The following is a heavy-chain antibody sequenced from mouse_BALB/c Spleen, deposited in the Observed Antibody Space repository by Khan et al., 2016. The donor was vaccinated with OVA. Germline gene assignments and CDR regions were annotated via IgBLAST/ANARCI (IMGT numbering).Heavy chain of an antibody. CDR2: ISTYYGDA. D-gene: IGHD1-3*01. Sequence: QVQLQQSGAELVRPGVSVKISCKGSGYTFTDFAMHWVKQSHAKSLEWIGVISTYYGDADYNQKFKGKATMTVDKSSSTAYMELARLTSEDSAICYCAKGSGNAQFADWGQGTRVTVSA. CDR3: AKGSGNAQFAD. V-gene: IGHV1S137*01. CDR1: GYTFTDFA. J-gene: IGHJ3*01.